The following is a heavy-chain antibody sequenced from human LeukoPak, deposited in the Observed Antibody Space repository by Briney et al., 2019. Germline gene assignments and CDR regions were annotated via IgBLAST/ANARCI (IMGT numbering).Heavy chain of an antibody. CDR2: VSTYNGDT. CDR3: ARWAGRGVIGWFDP. V-gene: IGHV1-18*01. CDR1: GYSFTKNA. D-gene: IGHD3-10*01. Sequence: ASVKVSCKASGYSFTKNAMNWVRQAPGQGLEWMGWVSTYNGDTKYAQKFQGRVTMTRDTSTATAYMELRGLRSDDTAVYYCARWAGRGVIGWFDPWGQGTLVTVSS. J-gene: IGHJ5*02.